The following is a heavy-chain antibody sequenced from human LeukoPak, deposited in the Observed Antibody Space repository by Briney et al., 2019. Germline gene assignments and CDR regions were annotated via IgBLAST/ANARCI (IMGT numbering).Heavy chain of an antibody. CDR1: GYTFTSYG. CDR3: ATARWLQEFDY. CDR2: ISAYNGNT. J-gene: IGHJ4*02. D-gene: IGHD5-24*01. Sequence: ASVKVSCKASGYTFTSYGISWVRQAPGQGLEWMGWISAYNGNTNYAQMLQGRVTMTTDTSTSTAYMELRSLRSDDTAVYYCATARWLQEFDYWGQGTLVTVSS. V-gene: IGHV1-18*01.